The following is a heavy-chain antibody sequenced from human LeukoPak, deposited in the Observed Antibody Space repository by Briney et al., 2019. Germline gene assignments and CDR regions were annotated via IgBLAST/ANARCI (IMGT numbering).Heavy chain of an antibody. D-gene: IGHD5-18*01. J-gene: IGHJ4*02. V-gene: IGHV3-30*18. CDR1: GFTFSSYG. Sequence: GGSLRLSCAASGFTFSSYGMHWVRQAPGKGLEWVAVISYDGSNKYYADSVKGRFTISRDNSKNTLYLQMNSLRAEDTAVYYCAKDRDVDTAMALDYWGQGTLVTVSS. CDR3: AKDRDVDTAMALDY. CDR2: ISYDGSNK.